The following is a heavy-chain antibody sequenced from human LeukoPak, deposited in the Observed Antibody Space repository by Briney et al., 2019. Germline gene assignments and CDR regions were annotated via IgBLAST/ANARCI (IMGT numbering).Heavy chain of an antibody. CDR3: ATQATTGWHFS. CDR2: INPNSGGT. J-gene: IGHJ5*02. D-gene: IGHD6-19*01. CDR1: GYTFTGYY. V-gene: IGHV1-2*02. Sequence: ASVKVSCKASGYTFTGYYMHWVRQAHGQGPEWMGWINPNSGGTNYAQKFQGRVTMTRDTPLSTVYMELSRLRSDDAAVYYCATQATTGWHFSWGQGTLVTVSS.